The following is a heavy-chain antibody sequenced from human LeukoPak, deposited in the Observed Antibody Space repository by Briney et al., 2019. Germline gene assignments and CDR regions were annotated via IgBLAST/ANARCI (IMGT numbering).Heavy chain of an antibody. V-gene: IGHV1-46*01. Sequence: GASVKVSCKASGYTFTGYYMHWVRQAPGQGLEWMGIINPSGGSTSYAQKFQGRVTMTRDMSTSTVYMELSSLRSEDTAVYYCARDLRGYSYGPGWDAFDIWGQGTMVTVSS. D-gene: IGHD5-18*01. CDR1: GYTFTGYY. CDR2: INPSGGST. CDR3: ARDLRGYSYGPGWDAFDI. J-gene: IGHJ3*02.